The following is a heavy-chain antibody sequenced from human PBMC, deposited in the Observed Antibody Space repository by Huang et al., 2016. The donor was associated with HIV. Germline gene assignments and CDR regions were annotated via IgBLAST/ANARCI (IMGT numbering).Heavy chain of an antibody. CDR1: GFSLTTSGVG. J-gene: IGHJ4*02. Sequence: QITLKESGPTLVKPTQTLTLTCTFSGFSLTTSGVGVGWIRQPPGQALEWRALIYWNDDKTYSPSLKSRLTITQDTYNNQAVLTVANMDPVDTATYFCAYTNYYDTSGSPFGFWGQGTLVTVSS. CDR3: AYTNYYDTSGSPFGF. D-gene: IGHD3-22*01. CDR2: IYWNDDK. V-gene: IGHV2-5*01.